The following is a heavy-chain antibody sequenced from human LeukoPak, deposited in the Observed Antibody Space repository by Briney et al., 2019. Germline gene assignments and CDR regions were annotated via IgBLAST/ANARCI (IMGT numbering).Heavy chain of an antibody. J-gene: IGHJ4*02. V-gene: IGHV3-74*01. CDR2: INSDGSST. Sequence: GGSLRLSCVASGFTFSSYWMHWVRQAPGKGLVWVSRINSDGSSTTYADSVKGRFTISRDNAKNTLWLQMNSLRAEDTAVYYCVQSSPTIDYCGQGTLVTVSS. D-gene: IGHD5-12*01. CDR3: VQSSPTIDY. CDR1: GFTFSSYW.